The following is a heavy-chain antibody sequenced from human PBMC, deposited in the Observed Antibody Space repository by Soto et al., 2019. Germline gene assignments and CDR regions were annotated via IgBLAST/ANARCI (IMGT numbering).Heavy chain of an antibody. CDR1: GYTFTGYY. J-gene: IGHJ4*02. V-gene: IGHV1-2*02. Sequence: ASVKVSCKASGYTFTGYYMHWVRQAPGEGLEWMGWINPNTGGTNYAQKFQGRVTMTRDTSISTAYMGLSRLISDDSAVYFCAREGRDDYNYYFFDYWGQGTLVTVSS. CDR3: AREGRDDYNYYFFDY. D-gene: IGHD4-4*01. CDR2: INPNTGGT.